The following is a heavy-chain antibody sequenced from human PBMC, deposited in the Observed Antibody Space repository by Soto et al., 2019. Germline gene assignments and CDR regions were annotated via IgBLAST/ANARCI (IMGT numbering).Heavy chain of an antibody. CDR2: VISLFGTA. Sequence: VQLMQSGAEVKKPGSSVKVSCKASGGTFSSHSINWVRQAPGQGLEWMGGVISLFGTANYAHNFKGRVTITADQSTSTAYMELNSLRSDDTAVDYSAREVGYGDFSAALLDWGQGTLVTVSS. D-gene: IGHD4-17*01. CDR3: AREVGYGDFSAALLD. CDR1: GGTFSSHS. V-gene: IGHV1-69*01. J-gene: IGHJ4*02.